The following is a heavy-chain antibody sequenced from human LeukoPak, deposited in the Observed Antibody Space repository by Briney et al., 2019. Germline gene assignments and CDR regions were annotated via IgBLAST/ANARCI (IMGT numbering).Heavy chain of an antibody. CDR2: ISWNSGTV. CDR3: ARDVWPYTYYYDIHPLGGGFDY. CDR1: GFTFDHYA. D-gene: IGHD3-22*01. V-gene: IGHV3-9*03. Sequence: GRSLRLSCAASGFTFDHYAMHWVRQAPGKGLEWVSSISWNSGTVDYADSVKGRFTISRDNAKNSLYLQMNSLRTEDMAFYYCARDVWPYTYYYDIHPLGGGFDYCGQGTLVTVSS. J-gene: IGHJ4*02.